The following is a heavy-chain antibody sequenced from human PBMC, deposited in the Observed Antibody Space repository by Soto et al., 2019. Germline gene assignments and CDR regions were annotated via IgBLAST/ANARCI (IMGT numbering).Heavy chain of an antibody. CDR2: IIPIFGKA. Sequence: VQLVQSGAEVKKPGSSVKVSCKASGGTFSSYAISWVRQAPGQGLEWMGGIIPIFGKANYAQKFQGRVTITADESTSTAELELSSLRFEATALYYWWRDQGIVAGTRALVYWGQGALVTVSS. CDR3: WRDQGIVAGTRALVY. J-gene: IGHJ4*02. CDR1: GGTFSSYA. V-gene: IGHV1-69*01. D-gene: IGHD6-19*01.